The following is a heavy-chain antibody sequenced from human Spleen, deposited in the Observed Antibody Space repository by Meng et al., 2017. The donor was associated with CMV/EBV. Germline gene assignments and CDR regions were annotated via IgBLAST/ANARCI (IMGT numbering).Heavy chain of an antibody. J-gene: IGHJ4*02. V-gene: IGHV1-46*01. CDR1: RYTFTSYY. CDR3: ARGGFDSSGYYLAY. Sequence: SRYTFTSYYMHWVRQAHGQGLEWMGIINTSDGSTRYAQKFQGRVTMTRDTSTTTVYMELSSLRSEDTAVYYCARGGFDSSGYYLAYWGQGTLVTVSS. D-gene: IGHD3-22*01. CDR2: INTSDGST.